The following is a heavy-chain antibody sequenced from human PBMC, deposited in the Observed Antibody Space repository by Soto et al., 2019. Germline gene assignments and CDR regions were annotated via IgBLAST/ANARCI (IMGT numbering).Heavy chain of an antibody. Sequence: PSETLYLTCSVSGDSIRCYHYYGGWMLQAPGKGLEWVGSVYFSGGNSYYNPSLKSRVTISVDTSYNKFFLRLNSVTAADTVVYFCAYGSSSAWIDKWGQGTLVTVSS. J-gene: IGHJ4*02. D-gene: IGHD6-25*01. CDR3: AYGSSSAWIDK. CDR1: GDSIRCYHYY. CDR2: VYFSGGNS. V-gene: IGHV4-39*01.